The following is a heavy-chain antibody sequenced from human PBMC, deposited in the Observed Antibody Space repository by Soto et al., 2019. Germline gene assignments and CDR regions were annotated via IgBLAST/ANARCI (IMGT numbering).Heavy chain of an antibody. Sequence: ETLSLTCAVYGGSFSGYYWSWIRQPPGKGLEWIGEINHSGSTNYNPSLKSRVTISVDTSKNQFSLKLSSVTAADTAVYYCVRGELRPRFDNWGQETLVTVSS. J-gene: IGHJ4*02. CDR1: GGSFSGYY. CDR2: INHSGST. V-gene: IGHV4-34*01. CDR3: VRGELRPRFDN. D-gene: IGHD1-7*01.